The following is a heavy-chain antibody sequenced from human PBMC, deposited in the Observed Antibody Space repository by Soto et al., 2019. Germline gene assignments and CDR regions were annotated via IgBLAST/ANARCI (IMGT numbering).Heavy chain of an antibody. CDR1: GYTFTGYY. Sequence: GASVKVSCKASGYTFTGYYMHWVRQAPGQGLEWMGWINPNSGGTNYAQKFQGWVTMTRDTSISTAYMELSRLRSDNTAVYYCARDKEYCSVCSCPTTPNWFDPWVQGTLVIVS. V-gene: IGHV1-2*04. CDR2: INPNSGGT. CDR3: ARDKEYCSVCSCPTTPNWFDP. J-gene: IGHJ5*02. D-gene: IGHD2-15*01.